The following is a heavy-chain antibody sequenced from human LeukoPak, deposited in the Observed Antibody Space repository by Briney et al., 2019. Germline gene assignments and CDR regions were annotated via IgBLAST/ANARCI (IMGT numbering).Heavy chain of an antibody. Sequence: PSETLSLTCTVSGGSISSGSYYWSWIRQPAGKGLEWIGHIYTSGSTNYNPSLKSRVTMSLDTSKNQFSLKLSSLTAADTAVYYCARWDYDFWSGQTIFDYWGQGTLVTVSS. CDR2: IYTSGST. V-gene: IGHV4-61*09. J-gene: IGHJ4*02. CDR1: GGSISSGSYY. CDR3: ARWDYDFWSGQTIFDY. D-gene: IGHD3-3*01.